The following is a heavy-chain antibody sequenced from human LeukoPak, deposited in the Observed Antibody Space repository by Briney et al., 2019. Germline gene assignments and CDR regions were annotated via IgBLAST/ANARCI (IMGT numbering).Heavy chain of an antibody. D-gene: IGHD1-20*01. CDR2: IYYSGST. J-gene: IGHJ5*02. CDR1: GGSISSYY. Sequence: SETLSLTCTVSGGSISSYYWSWIRQPPGKGLDWIGNIYYSGSTNYNPSFKSRVTISVDTSKNQFSLKLRSVTAADTAVYYCARGLTLFDPWGLGTLVTVSS. V-gene: IGHV4-59*01. CDR3: ARGLTLFDP.